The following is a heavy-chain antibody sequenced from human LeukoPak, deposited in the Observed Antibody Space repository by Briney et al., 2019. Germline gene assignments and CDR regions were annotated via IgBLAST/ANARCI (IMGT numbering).Heavy chain of an antibody. CDR1: GFTFSSYS. CDR2: ISSSSSTI. J-gene: IGHJ5*02. V-gene: IGHV3-48*01. Sequence: PGGSLRLSCAASGFTFSSYSMNWVRQAPGKGLEWVSYISSSSSTIYYADSVRGRFTISRDNSKNTLYLQMNSLRAEDTAVYYCAKDRVMGENHGIGPWGQGTLVTVSS. D-gene: IGHD3-16*01. CDR3: AKDRVMGENHGIGP.